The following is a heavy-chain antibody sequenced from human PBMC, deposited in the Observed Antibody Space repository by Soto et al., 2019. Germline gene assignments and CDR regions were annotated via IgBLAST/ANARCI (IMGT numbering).Heavy chain of an antibody. CDR2: ISSSGGSS. Sequence: EVQLLESGGGLVQPGGSLRLSCAASGFTFSNYDMSWVRQAPAKGLEWVSTISSSGGSSYYADPVKGRFTISRDNSKTQLYLRTNSLRAEDTAVYFCAKDPRSCSGGDCSSGYYYYIDVWGKGTTVTVSS. V-gene: IGHV3-23*01. CDR1: GFTFSNYD. D-gene: IGHD2-15*01. J-gene: IGHJ6*03. CDR3: AKDPRSCSGGDCSSGYYYYIDV.